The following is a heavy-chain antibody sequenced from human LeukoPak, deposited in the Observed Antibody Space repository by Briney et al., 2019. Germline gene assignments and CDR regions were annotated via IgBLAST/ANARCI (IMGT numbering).Heavy chain of an antibody. CDR3: ASGTIFGVANFDY. V-gene: IGHV4-59*12. D-gene: IGHD3-3*01. Sequence: PSETLSLTCTVSGGSINSYYWSWIRQPPGKGLECIGYIHYTGSTNYNPSLKSRVTISVDTSKNQFSLKLSSVTAADTAVYYCASGTIFGVANFDYWGQGTLVTVSS. CDR1: GGSINSYY. CDR2: IHYTGST. J-gene: IGHJ4*02.